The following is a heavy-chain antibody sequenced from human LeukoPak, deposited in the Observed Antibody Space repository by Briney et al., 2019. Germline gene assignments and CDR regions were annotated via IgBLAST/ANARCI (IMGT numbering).Heavy chain of an antibody. J-gene: IGHJ6*03. CDR3: ARGDRHDFWSGYLGGNYYYYMDV. CDR2: MNPNSGNT. V-gene: IGHV1-8*02. CDR1: GYTFTSYG. Sequence: GASVKVSCKASGYTFTSYGISWVRQAPGQGLEWMGWMNPNSGNTGYAQKFQGRVTMTRNTSISTAYMELSSLRSEDTAVYYCARGDRHDFWSGYLGGNYYYYMDVWGKGTTVTVSS. D-gene: IGHD3-3*01.